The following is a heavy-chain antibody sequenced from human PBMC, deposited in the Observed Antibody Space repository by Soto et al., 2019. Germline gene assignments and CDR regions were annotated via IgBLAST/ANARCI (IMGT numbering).Heavy chain of an antibody. CDR1: GLTFSSYA. J-gene: IGHJ5*02. D-gene: IGHD6-13*01. CDR2: ISYDGSNK. CDR3: ARDPTPYSSSSSWFDP. Sequence: PXGSLRLCCAASGLTFSSYAMHWVRQAPGKGLEWVAVISYDGSNKYYADSVKGRFTISRDNSKNTLYLQMNSLRAEDTAVYYCARDPTPYSSSSSWFDPWGQGTLVTVSS. V-gene: IGHV3-30-3*01.